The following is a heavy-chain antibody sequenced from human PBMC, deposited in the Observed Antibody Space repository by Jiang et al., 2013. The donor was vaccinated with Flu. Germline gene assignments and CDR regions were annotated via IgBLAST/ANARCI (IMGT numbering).Heavy chain of an antibody. J-gene: IGHJ4*02. Sequence: SGAEVKKPGASVKVSCKASGYTFTSYAMHWVRQAPGQRLEWMGWINAGNGNTKYSQKFQGRVTITRDTSASTAYMELSSLRSEDTAVYYCAKTYYYDSSGPQDVYFDYWGQGTLVT. CDR1: GYTFTSYA. D-gene: IGHD3-22*01. V-gene: IGHV1-3*01. CDR3: AKTYYYDSSGPQDVYFDY. CDR2: INAGNGNT.